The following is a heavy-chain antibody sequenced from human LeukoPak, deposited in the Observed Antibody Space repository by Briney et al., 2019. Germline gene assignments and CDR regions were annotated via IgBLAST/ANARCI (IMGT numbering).Heavy chain of an antibody. CDR2: MSYSGST. J-gene: IGHJ3*02. V-gene: IGHV4-39*01. D-gene: IGHD3-22*01. CDR3: PRLPPDSKCALDI. CDR1: GGSISSSSYY. Sequence: SETLSLTCSVSGGSISSSSYYWCWIRQPPGKGLEWIGSMSYSGSTYYNPSLKSRVTIAVDTSKTQFSLKLSSVTAADTAVYYCPRLPPDSKCALDIGGQGTMVTVSS.